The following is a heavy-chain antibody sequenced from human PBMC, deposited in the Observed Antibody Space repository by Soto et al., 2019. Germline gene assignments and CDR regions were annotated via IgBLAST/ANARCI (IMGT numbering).Heavy chain of an antibody. CDR2: FYYSGST. J-gene: IGHJ4*02. Sequence: PSETLSLTCTVSGGSISSSSYSWGWIRQPPGKGPEWIGTFYYSGSTYYNPSLKSRVTISVDTTKNQFFLKLNSVTAADTAVYYCARPSGSYLYYFDYWGQGTLVTVSS. V-gene: IGHV4-39*01. CDR1: GGSISSSSYS. CDR3: ARPSGSYLYYFDY. D-gene: IGHD1-26*01.